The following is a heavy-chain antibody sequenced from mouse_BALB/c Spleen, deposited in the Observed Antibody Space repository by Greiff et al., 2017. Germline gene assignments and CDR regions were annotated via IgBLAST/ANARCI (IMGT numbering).Heavy chain of an antibody. CDR3: ARGNWYYFDY. V-gene: IGHV3-6*02. J-gene: IGHJ2*01. CDR1: GYSITSGYY. D-gene: IGHD4-1*01. Sequence: ESGPGLVKPSQSLSLTCSVTGYSITSGYYWNWIRQFPGNQLEWMGYISYDGSNNYNPSLKNRTSITRDTSKNQYFLKLNSVTTEDTATYCGARGNWYYFDYWGQGTTLTVSS. CDR2: ISYDGSN.